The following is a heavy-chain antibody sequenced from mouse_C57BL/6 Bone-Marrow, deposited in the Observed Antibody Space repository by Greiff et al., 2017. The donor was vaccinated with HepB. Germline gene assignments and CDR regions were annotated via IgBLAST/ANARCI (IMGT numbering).Heavy chain of an antibody. Sequence: QVQLQQPGAELVKPGASVKMSCKASGYTFTSYWITWVKQRPGQGLEWIGDIYPGSGNTNYIEKFKSKATLTVDTSSSTAYMQLSSLTSEDSAVYYCARAGWLLPYFDYWGKGTTLTVSS. J-gene: IGHJ2*01. CDR2: IYPGSGNT. CDR3: ARAGWLLPYFDY. D-gene: IGHD2-3*01. V-gene: IGHV1-55*01. CDR1: GYTFTSYW.